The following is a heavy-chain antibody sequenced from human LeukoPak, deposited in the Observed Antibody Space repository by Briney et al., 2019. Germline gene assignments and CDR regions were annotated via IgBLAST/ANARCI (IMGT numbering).Heavy chain of an antibody. CDR1: GFTFSNYW. J-gene: IGHJ4*02. Sequence: GGSLRLSCAASGFTFSNYWMHWVRQAPGKGLVWVSRINSDGRSTSYADSVKGRFTISRDNAKNTLYLQMNSLRGEDTAVYYCARGADSGYSSDNWGQGTLVSVSS. D-gene: IGHD3-9*01. V-gene: IGHV3-74*01. CDR2: INSDGRST. CDR3: ARGADSGYSSDN.